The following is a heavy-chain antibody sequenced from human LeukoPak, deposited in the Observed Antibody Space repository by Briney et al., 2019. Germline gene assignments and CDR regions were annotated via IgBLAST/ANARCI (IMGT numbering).Heavy chain of an antibody. CDR1: GFTFSSYW. Sequence: GGSLRLSCAASGFTFSSYWMHWVRQAPGKGLVWVSRINSDGSSTSYADSVKGRFTISRDNAKNTLYLQMNRLRAEDTAVYYCARDRGNRFLEWVFDYWGQGTLVTVSS. CDR2: INSDGSST. CDR3: ARDRGNRFLEWVFDY. V-gene: IGHV3-74*01. J-gene: IGHJ4*02. D-gene: IGHD3-3*01.